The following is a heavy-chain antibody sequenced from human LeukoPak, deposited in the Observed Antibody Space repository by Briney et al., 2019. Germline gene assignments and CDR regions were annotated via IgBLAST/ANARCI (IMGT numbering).Heavy chain of an antibody. J-gene: IGHJ4*02. CDR2: IKSKTAGGTT. Sequence: GGSLRLSCAASGFTFSSYAMNWVRQAPGKGLEWVGRIKSKTAGGTTDYAAPVKGRFSISRDDSKNTVYLQMSSLKTEDTAVYYCTPDARNWGQGTLVTVSS. V-gene: IGHV3-15*01. CDR1: GFTFSSYA. CDR3: TPDARN.